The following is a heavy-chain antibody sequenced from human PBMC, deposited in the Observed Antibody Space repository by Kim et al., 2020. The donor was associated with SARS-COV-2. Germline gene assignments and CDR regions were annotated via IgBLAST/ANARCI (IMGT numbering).Heavy chain of an antibody. CDR3: ARDLRGVIIDCGMDV. V-gene: IGHV3-30*04. CDR2: ISYDGSNK. Sequence: GGSLRLSCAASGFTFSSYAMHWVRQAPGKGLEWVAVISYDGSNKYYADSVKGRFTISRDNSKNTLYLQMNSLRAEDTAVYYCARDLRGVIIDCGMDVWGQGTTVTVSS. CDR1: GFTFSSYA. J-gene: IGHJ6*02. D-gene: IGHD3-10*01.